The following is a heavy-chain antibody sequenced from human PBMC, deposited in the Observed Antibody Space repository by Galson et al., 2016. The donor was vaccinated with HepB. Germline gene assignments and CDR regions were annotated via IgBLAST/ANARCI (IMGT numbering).Heavy chain of an antibody. V-gene: IGHV4-61*01. Sequence: SETLSLTCTVSGGSVISGSYYWSWIRQPPGKGLEWIGYIYYSGITDYNPSLKSRVTISLDTSKNQFSLKVSSVTAADTAVYYCARELSGYCSGTSCYMGGDHWGQGTLVTVSS. J-gene: IGHJ4*02. CDR3: ARELSGYCSGTSCYMGGDH. CDR2: IYYSGIT. CDR1: GGSVISGSYY. D-gene: IGHD2-2*01.